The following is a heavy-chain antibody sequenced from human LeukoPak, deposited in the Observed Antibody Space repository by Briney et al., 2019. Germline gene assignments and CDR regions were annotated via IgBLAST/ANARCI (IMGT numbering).Heavy chain of an antibody. J-gene: IGHJ4*02. CDR1: GGSISSYY. CDR3: ARQIAVAGKAGSDY. Sequence: SETLSLTCTASGGSISSYYWTWIRQPAGKGLEWIGRIYTTGSTNYNPSLNSRVTMSVDTSKNQFSLKLSSVTAADTAVYYCARQIAVAGKAGSDYWGRGTLVSVSS. V-gene: IGHV4-4*07. D-gene: IGHD6-19*01. CDR2: IYTTGST.